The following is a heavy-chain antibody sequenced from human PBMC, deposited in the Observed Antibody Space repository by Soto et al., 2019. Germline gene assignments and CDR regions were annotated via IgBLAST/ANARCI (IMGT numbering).Heavy chain of an antibody. Sequence: QVQLVQSGAEVKKPGSSVKVSCKASGGTFSSYTISWVRQAPGQGLEWMGRIIPILGIANYAQKFQGRVTITADKSTSTAYMELSSLRSEDTDVYYCARDFDWSTGSFDYWGQGTLVTVSS. D-gene: IGHD3-9*01. CDR2: IIPILGIA. CDR1: GGTFSSYT. J-gene: IGHJ4*02. V-gene: IGHV1-69*08. CDR3: ARDFDWSTGSFDY.